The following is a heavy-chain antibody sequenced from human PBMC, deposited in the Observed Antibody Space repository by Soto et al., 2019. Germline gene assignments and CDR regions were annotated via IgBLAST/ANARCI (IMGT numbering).Heavy chain of an antibody. J-gene: IGHJ6*02. CDR3: ARGGDYYGSGSYYYYDYRMDV. CDR1: GFTFSSYA. CDR2: ISYDGSNK. Sequence: GGSLRLSCAASGFTFSSYAMHWVRQAPGKGLEWVAVISYDGSNKYYADSVKGRFTISRDNSKKTLYLQMNSLRAEDTAVYYCARGGDYYGSGSYYYYDYRMDVWGQGTMVTVSS. D-gene: IGHD3-10*01. V-gene: IGHV3-30-3*01.